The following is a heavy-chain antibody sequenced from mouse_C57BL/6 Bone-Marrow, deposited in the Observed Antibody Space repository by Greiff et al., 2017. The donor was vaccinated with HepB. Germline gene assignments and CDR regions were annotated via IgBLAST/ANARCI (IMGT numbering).Heavy chain of an antibody. J-gene: IGHJ3*01. V-gene: IGHV1-52*01. CDR1: GYTFTSYW. D-gene: IGHD1-1*01. Sequence: QVQLQQSGAELVRPGSSVKLSCKASGYTFTSYWMHWVKQRPIQGLEWIGNIDPSDSETHYNQKFKDKATLTVDKSSSPAYMQLSSLTSEDSAVYYCARYGFDYYDSRPAWFAYWGQGTLVTVSA. CDR2: IDPSDSET. CDR3: ARYGFDYYDSRPAWFAY.